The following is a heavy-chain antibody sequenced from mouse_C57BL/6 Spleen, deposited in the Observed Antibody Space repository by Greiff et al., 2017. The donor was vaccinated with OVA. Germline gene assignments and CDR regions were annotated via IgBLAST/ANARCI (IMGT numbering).Heavy chain of an antibody. CDR2: ISSGSSTI. CDR1: GFTFSDYG. J-gene: IGHJ1*03. D-gene: IGHD1-1*01. Sequence: EVMLVESGGGLVKPGGSLKLSCAASGFTFSDYGMHWVRQAPEKGLEWVAYISSGSSTIYYADTVKGRFTISRDNAKNTLFLQMTSLRSEDTAMYYCARGAFGYYGSSPWYFDVWGTGTTVTVSS. CDR3: ARGAFGYYGSSPWYFDV. V-gene: IGHV5-17*01.